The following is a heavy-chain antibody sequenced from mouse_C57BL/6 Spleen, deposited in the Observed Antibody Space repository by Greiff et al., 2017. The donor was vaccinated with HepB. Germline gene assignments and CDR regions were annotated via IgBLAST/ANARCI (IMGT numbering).Heavy chain of an antibody. CDR2: IYPGGGYT. CDR1: GYTFTNYW. Sequence: VQLQQSGAELVRPGTSVKMSCKASGYTFTNYWIGWAKQRPGHGLEWIGDIYPGGGYTNYNEKFKGKATLTADKSSSTAYMQFSSLTSEDSAIYYCARRDPNWYFDVWGTGTTVTVSS. J-gene: IGHJ1*03. CDR3: ARRDPNWYFDV. V-gene: IGHV1-63*01.